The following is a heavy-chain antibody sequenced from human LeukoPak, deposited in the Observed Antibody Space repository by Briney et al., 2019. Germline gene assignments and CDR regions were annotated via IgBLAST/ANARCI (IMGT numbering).Heavy chain of an antibody. D-gene: IGHD2-8*02. Sequence: RPGGSLRLSCAASGFTFDDYGMSWVRQAPGKGLEWVSGINWNGGSTGYADSVKGRFTISRDNSKNTLYLQMNSLRAEDTAVYYCATYRQVLLPFESWGQGTLVTVSS. CDR2: INWNGGST. V-gene: IGHV3-20*04. J-gene: IGHJ4*02. CDR3: ATYRQVLLPFES. CDR1: GFTFDDYG.